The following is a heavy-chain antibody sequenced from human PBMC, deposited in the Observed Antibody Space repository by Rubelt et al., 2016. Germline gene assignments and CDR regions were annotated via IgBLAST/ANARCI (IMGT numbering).Heavy chain of an antibody. J-gene: IGHJ4*02. CDR2: ISNGGSTI. Sequence: EVQLVQSGGGLVQPGGSLRLSCAASGFTFGDYSMNWVRQAPGKGLEWVSSISNGGSTIFYADSVKGRFTSSRDNGKNSLYLQMNNLRAEDTAVYYCARTYYWGQGTLVTVSS. CDR3: ARTYY. V-gene: IGHV3-48*01. D-gene: IGHD3-16*01. CDR1: GFTFGDYS.